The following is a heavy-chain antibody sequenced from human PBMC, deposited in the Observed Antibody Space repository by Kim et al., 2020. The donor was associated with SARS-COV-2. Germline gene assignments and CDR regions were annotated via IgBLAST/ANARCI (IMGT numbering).Heavy chain of an antibody. D-gene: IGHD5-18*01. CDR3: AREGIQLWFWGAFDI. V-gene: IGHV6-1*01. Sequence: AVSVKSRITINPDTSKNQFSLQLNSVTPEDTAVYYCAREGIQLWFWGAFDIWGQGTMVTVSS. J-gene: IGHJ3*02.